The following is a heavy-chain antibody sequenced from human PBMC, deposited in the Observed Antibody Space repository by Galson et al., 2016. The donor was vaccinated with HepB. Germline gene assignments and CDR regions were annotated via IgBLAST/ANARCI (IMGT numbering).Heavy chain of an antibody. CDR3: ARRVVPDAQPAPAGWAWGLDG. Sequence: SVKVSCKASGYTFTTYAMHWVRQAPGQRLEWMGCINAGNGNTKYSQKFQGRVTITTDTSASTAYMELSSLRSEDMAVYYCARRVVPDAQPAPAGWAWGLDGWGQGTTVTASS. J-gene: IGHJ6*02. D-gene: IGHD2-2*01. CDR2: INAGNGNT. CDR1: GYTFTTYA. V-gene: IGHV1-3*01.